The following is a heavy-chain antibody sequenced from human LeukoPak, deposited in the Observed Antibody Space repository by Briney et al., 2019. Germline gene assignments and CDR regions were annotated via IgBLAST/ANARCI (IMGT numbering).Heavy chain of an antibody. CDR1: GFTFTDYG. V-gene: IGHV3-23*01. J-gene: IGHJ4*02. CDR2: ISGNGDYT. Sequence: GGSLRLSCAASGFTFTDYGMGWVRQAPGKGLEWVSSISGNGDYTYYADSAKGRFAISRDNSKITLYLQMNSLGAEDTAVYYCAKEDRGGLVDFWGQGTLVTVSS. CDR3: AKEDRGGLVDF. D-gene: IGHD3-16*01.